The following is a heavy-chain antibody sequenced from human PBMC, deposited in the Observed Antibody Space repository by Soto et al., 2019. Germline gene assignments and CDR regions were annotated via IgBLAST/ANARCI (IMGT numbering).Heavy chain of an antibody. V-gene: IGHV4-4*02. CDR3: ARNDWYGFEP. Sequence: QVQLQESRPGLVNPSGTLSLTCAVSGCSITSNWWSWVRLPPGKGLEWIGEIHHRGSFNYIPSLRSRVTISIDKPKTQLSLKLTAVTGADTAVHYCARNDWYGFEPWGQGSRVSVSS. J-gene: IGHJ5*02. CDR2: IHHRGSF. CDR1: GCSITSNW. D-gene: IGHD3-9*01.